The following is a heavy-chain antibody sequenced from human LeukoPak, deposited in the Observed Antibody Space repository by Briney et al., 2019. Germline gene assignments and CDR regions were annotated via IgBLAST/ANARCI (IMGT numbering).Heavy chain of an antibody. Sequence: ASVKVSCKASGYTFTGYYIHWVRQAPGQGLEWMGWINPNSDGTKYAQKFQGRVTMTRDTSISTAYMEVIRLASDDTAVYYCARAPPYNILTGYRLFDYWGQGTLVTASS. CDR1: GYTFTGYY. V-gene: IGHV1-2*02. J-gene: IGHJ4*02. CDR3: ARAPPYNILTGYRLFDY. CDR2: INPNSDGT. D-gene: IGHD3-9*01.